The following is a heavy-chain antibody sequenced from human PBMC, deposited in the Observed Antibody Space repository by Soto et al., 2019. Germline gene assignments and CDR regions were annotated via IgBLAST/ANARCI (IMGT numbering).Heavy chain of an antibody. V-gene: IGHV3-23*01. CDR3: ATGTFNFDS. CDR1: GFTFSSYA. Sequence: GGSLRLSCAASGFTFSSYAMSWVRQAPGKGLEWVSSISGSGGSTYYADSVKGRFIISRDNSKSTLYLQMNSLRAEGTAVYYCATGTFNFDSWGQGTLVTVSS. J-gene: IGHJ4*02. CDR2: ISGSGGST.